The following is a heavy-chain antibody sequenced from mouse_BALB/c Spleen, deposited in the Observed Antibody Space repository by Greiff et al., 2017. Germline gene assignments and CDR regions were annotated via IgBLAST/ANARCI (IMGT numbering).Heavy chain of an antibody. CDR3: ARGITTVGDYAMDY. CDR2: ISSGGST. J-gene: IGHJ4*01. D-gene: IGHD1-1*01. CDR1: GFTFSSYA. Sequence: EVKLMESGGGLVKPGGSLKLSCAASGFTFSSYAMSWVRQTPEKRLEWVASISSGGSTYYPDSVKGRFTISRDNARNILYLQMSSLRSEDTAMYYCARGITTVGDYAMDYWGQGTSVTVSS. V-gene: IGHV5-6-5*01.